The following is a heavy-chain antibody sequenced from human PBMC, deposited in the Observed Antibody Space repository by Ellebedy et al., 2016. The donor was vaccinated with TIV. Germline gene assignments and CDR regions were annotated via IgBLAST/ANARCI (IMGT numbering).Heavy chain of an antibody. CDR2: ISGEGGSS. D-gene: IGHD3-16*01. J-gene: IGHJ4*02. V-gene: IGHV3-23*01. CDR3: AKSGGLFTLRNALDN. CDR1: GFTFRSYW. Sequence: GESLKISCAASGFTFRSYWMTWVRQAPGKGLEWVSSISGEGGSSYYADSVKGRFTISRDNSKDTLFLQMNSLRADDTAVYYCAKSGGLFTLRNALDNWGQGTLVTVSS.